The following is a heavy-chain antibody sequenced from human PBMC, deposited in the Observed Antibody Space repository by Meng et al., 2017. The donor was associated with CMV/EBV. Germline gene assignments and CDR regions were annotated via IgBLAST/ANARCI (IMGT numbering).Heavy chain of an antibody. CDR1: GFTCSSYA. D-gene: IGHD6-19*01. CDR2: ISYDGSNK. J-gene: IGHJ2*01. CDR3: ARGGQWLARAWHFDL. Sequence: SGFTCSSYAMHWVRQAPGKGLEWVAVISYDGSNKYYADSVKGRFTISRDNSKNTLYLQMNSLRAEDTAVYYCARGGQWLARAWHFDLWGRGTLVTVSS. V-gene: IGHV3-30-3*01.